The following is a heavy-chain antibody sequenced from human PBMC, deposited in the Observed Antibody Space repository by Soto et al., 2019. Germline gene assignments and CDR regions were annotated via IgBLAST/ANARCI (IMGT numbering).Heavy chain of an antibody. J-gene: IGHJ4*02. D-gene: IGHD1-1*01. CDR2: ISYDGSNK. CDR1: GFTFSSYA. CDR3: ARDREHIYFDY. Sequence: RRLSCAASGFTFSSYAMHWVRQAPGKGLEWVAVISYDGSNKYYADSVKGRFTISRDNSKNTLYLQMNSLRAEDTAVYYCARDREHIYFDYWGQGTLVTVSS. V-gene: IGHV3-30-3*01.